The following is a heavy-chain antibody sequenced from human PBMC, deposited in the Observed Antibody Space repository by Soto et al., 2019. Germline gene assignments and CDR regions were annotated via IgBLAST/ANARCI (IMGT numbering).Heavy chain of an antibody. CDR1: GYTFTRYG. V-gene: IGHV1-18*04. CDR2: ISAYNGNT. CDR3: ARFLCGSSSWYRHWFDS. Sequence: ASVKVSCKASGYTFTRYGISWVRQAPGQGIEWMGWISAYNGNTNYAQKLQGRVTMTTDTSTSTAYMELRSLRSDDTAVYYCARFLCGSSSWYRHWFDSCGQGPLVTVAS. D-gene: IGHD6-13*01. J-gene: IGHJ5*01.